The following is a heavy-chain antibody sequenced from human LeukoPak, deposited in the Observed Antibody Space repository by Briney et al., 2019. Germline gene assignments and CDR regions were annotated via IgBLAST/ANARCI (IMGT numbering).Heavy chain of an antibody. J-gene: IGHJ4*02. V-gene: IGHV4-59*01. Sequence: PSETLSLTCTVSGGSISSYYWSWIRQPPGKGLEWIGYICYSGSTNYNPSLKSRVTISVDTSKNQFSLKLSSVTAADTAVYYCARAQLLWFGGPYDYWGQGTLVTVSS. CDR3: ARAQLLWFGGPYDY. D-gene: IGHD3-10*01. CDR1: GGSISSYY. CDR2: ICYSGST.